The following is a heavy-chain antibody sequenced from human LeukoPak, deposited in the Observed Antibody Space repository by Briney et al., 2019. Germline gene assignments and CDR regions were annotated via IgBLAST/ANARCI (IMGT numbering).Heavy chain of an antibody. V-gene: IGHV3-7*01. CDR2: IKEDGSEQ. CDR3: ARNLLTLPY. J-gene: IGHJ4*02. CDR1: GFTFSNYW. Sequence: GSLRLSCAAPGFTFSNYWMNWVRQAPGKGLEWVANIKEDGSEQYYVDSVKGRFTVSRDNTKNTVYLQMNSLRVEDTAVYYCARNLLTLPYWGRGTLVTVSP. D-gene: IGHD2-15*01.